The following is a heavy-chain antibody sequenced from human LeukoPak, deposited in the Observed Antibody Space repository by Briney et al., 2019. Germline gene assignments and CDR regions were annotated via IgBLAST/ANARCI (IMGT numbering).Heavy chain of an antibody. D-gene: IGHD2/OR15-2a*01. V-gene: IGHV4-59*01. CDR1: GGSMSDYY. Sequence: SETLSLTCTVSGGSMSDYYWTWIRQSPGKGLEWIAYIHYTGSTNLNPSLKSRVTISVDTSRNQLSLRLNSVTAADTAVYYCARLRGNYFPDYWGQGTLVTVSS. CDR2: IHYTGST. CDR3: ARLRGNYFPDY. J-gene: IGHJ4*02.